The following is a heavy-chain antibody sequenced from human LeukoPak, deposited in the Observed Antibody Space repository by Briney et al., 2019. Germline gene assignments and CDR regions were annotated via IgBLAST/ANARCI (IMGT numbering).Heavy chain of an antibody. D-gene: IGHD5-12*01. Sequence: ASVKVSCKTSGYTFTSYAMHWVRQAPGQRLEWMGWINVGNGNTKYSQKFQGRVTITRDTSASTAYMELSLLRSEDTAVYYCTRDPENGGGSTPLFDYWGQGTLVTVSS. CDR2: INVGNGNT. CDR3: TRDPENGGGSTPLFDY. J-gene: IGHJ4*02. CDR1: GYTFTSYA. V-gene: IGHV1-3*01.